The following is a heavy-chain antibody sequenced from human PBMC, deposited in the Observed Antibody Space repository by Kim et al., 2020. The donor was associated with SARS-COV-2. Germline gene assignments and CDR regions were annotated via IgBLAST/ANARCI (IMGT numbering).Heavy chain of an antibody. CDR1: GFTFSSYG. D-gene: IGHD1-26*01. V-gene: IGHV3-33*01. CDR3: ARDLLLAATSYGMDV. CDR2: IWYDGSNT. J-gene: IGHJ6*02. Sequence: GGSLRLSCAASGFTFSSYGMHWVRQAPGKGLEWVAVIWYDGSNTYYADSVKGRFTISRDNSKNTLYLQMNSLRAEDTAVYYCARDLLLAATSYGMDVWGQGTMVTVSS.